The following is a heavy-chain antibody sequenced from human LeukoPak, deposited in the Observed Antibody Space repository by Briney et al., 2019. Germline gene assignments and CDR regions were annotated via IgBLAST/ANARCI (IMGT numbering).Heavy chain of an antibody. CDR2: ISSNGGST. CDR3: ARSLAPLEYYYYYMDV. Sequence: GGSLRLSCAASGFTFSSYAMHWVRQAPGKGLEYVSVISSNGGSTHYANSVKGRFTISRDNSKNTLYLQMGSLRAEDMAVYYCARSLAPLEYYYYYMDVWGKGTTVTVSS. V-gene: IGHV3-64*01. CDR1: GFTFSSYA. J-gene: IGHJ6*03.